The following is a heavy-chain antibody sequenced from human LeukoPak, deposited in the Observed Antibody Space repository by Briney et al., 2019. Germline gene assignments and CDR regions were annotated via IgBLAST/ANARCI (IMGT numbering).Heavy chain of an antibody. J-gene: IGHJ5*02. V-gene: IGHV1-2*02. CDR3: ARDYYGSGNNWFDP. CDR1: GYTFTGYY. D-gene: IGHD3-10*01. Sequence: GASVKVSCKASGYTFTGYYLLWVRHALGQRLEWMGWINPDSGGTDYAQKFQGRVTMTRDTSISTAYMELSRLTSDDTAVYYCARDYYGSGNNWFDPWGQGTLVTVSS. CDR2: INPDSGGT.